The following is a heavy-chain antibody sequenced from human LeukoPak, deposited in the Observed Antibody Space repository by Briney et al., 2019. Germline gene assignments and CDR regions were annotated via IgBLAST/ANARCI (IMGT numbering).Heavy chain of an antibody. D-gene: IGHD3-22*01. CDR1: GFSLGSNW. J-gene: IGHJ4*02. V-gene: IGHV3-23*01. CDR2: ISGSGGST. CDR3: AKDYYDSSDGFGY. Sequence: QTGGSLRLSCAASGFSLGSNWINWVRQAPGRGLEWVSAISGSGGSTYYADSVKGRFTISRDNSKNTLYLQMNGLRAEDTAVYYCAKDYYDSSDGFGYWGQGTLVTVSS.